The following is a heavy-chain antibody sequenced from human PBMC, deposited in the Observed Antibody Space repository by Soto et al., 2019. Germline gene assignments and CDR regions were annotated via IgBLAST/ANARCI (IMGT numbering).Heavy chain of an antibody. CDR3: ARDMGVFWSGYPEGGFEY. D-gene: IGHD3-3*01. CDR2: IKQDGSEK. CDR1: GFTFTNYW. Sequence: EAQLVESGGGLVQPGGSLRLSCAASGFTFTNYWMSWVRQAPGKGLEWVANIKQDGSEKYYADSAKGRFIISRDNATTALYLQMNSLRAEDTAVYYCARDMGVFWSGYPEGGFEYWGQGTPVTVSS. J-gene: IGHJ4*02. V-gene: IGHV3-7*01.